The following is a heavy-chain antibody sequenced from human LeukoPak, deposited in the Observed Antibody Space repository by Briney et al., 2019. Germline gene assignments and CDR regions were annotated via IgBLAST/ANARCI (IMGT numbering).Heavy chain of an antibody. CDR3: ARPPRYYDFWSGYYPYYYGMDV. Sequence: PWGSLRLSCAASGFTFSSYAMHWVRQAPGKGLEWVAVISYDGSNKYYADSVKGRFTISRDNSKNTLYLQMNSLRAEDTAVYYCARPPRYYDFWSGYYPYYYGMDVWGQGTTVTVSS. J-gene: IGHJ6*02. CDR1: GFTFSSYA. D-gene: IGHD3-3*01. CDR2: ISYDGSNK. V-gene: IGHV3-30-3*01.